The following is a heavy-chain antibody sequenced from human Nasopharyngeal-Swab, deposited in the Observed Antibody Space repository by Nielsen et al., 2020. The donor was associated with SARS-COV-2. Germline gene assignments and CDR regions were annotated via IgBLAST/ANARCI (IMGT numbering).Heavy chain of an antibody. D-gene: IGHD1-26*01. J-gene: IGHJ4*02. V-gene: IGHV4-34*01. CDR3: ARGIRPGPRATRGRYFDY. Sequence: WIRQPPGKGLEWIGEINHSGSTNYNPSLKSRVTISVDTSKNQFSLKLSSVNAADTAVYYCARGIRPGPRATRGRYFDYWGQGTLVTVSS. CDR2: INHSGST.